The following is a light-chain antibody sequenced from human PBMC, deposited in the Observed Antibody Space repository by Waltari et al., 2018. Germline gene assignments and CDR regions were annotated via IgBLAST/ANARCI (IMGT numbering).Light chain of an antibody. Sequence: DIQMTQSPSSLSASVGDRVTITCRASQDISNSLAWLQQKPGKAPRPLIYAASTLEIGVPSRFSGSGSGTDFTLTISSLQPEDFATYYCQQYNSYPRTFGQGTKVEIK. CDR2: AAS. J-gene: IGKJ1*01. V-gene: IGKV1-16*01. CDR1: QDISNS. CDR3: QQYNSYPRT.